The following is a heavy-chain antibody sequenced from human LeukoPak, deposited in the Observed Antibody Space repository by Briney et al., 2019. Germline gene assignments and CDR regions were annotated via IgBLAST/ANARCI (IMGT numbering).Heavy chain of an antibody. J-gene: IGHJ6*02. Sequence: PGGSLRLSCAASGFTFSSYSMNWVRQAPGKGLEWVSSISSSSSYIYYADSVKGRFTISRDNAKNSLYLQMNSLRAEDTAVYYCARDPWGEATIYHYYYGMDVWGQGTTVTVSS. CDR1: GFTFSSYS. D-gene: IGHD5-12*01. CDR2: ISSSSSYI. CDR3: ARDPWGEATIYHYYYGMDV. V-gene: IGHV3-21*01.